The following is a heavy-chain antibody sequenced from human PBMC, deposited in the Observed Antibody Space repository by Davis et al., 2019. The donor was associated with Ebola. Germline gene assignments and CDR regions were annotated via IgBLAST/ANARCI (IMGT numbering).Heavy chain of an antibody. CDR2: INHSGST. Sequence: MPSETLSLTCTVSGGSISSGGYYWSWIRQPPGKGLEWIGEINHSGSTNYNPSLKSRVTISVDTSKNQFSLKLSSVTAADTAVYYCARAIGNYGGWFDPWGQGTLVTVSS. CDR1: GGSISSGGYY. V-gene: IGHV4-39*07. D-gene: IGHD4-11*01. CDR3: ARAIGNYGGWFDP. J-gene: IGHJ5*02.